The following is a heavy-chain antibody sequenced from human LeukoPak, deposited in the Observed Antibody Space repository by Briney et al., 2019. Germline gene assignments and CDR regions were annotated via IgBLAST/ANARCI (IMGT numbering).Heavy chain of an antibody. CDR3: ARSGASSSGWPFDF. CDR2: IYHDGST. V-gene: IGHV4-38-2*02. D-gene: IGHD6-19*01. J-gene: IGHJ4*02. Sequence: SETLSLTCTVSGYSISSGYYWGWIRQPPGKGLEWIGNIYHDGSTYYNPSLKSRVTISVDTSKNQFSLTVSSVTAADTAVYYCARSGASSSGWPFDFWGQGTLVTVPS. CDR1: GYSISSGYY.